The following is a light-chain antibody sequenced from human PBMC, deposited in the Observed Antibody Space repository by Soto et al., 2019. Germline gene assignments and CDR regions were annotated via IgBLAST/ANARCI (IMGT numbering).Light chain of an antibody. V-gene: IGLV1-44*01. CDR1: SSNIGSNT. CDR3: ESWDDSLKGPV. J-gene: IGLJ3*02. CDR2: SNS. Sequence: QSALTQPPSASGTPGRWVTISCSGSSSNIGSNTVNWYQQLPGTAPKLLIYSNSQRPSGVPDRFSGSKSGTSASLAISGLQSEDEAEYYCESWDDSLKGPVLGEGTKLTVL.